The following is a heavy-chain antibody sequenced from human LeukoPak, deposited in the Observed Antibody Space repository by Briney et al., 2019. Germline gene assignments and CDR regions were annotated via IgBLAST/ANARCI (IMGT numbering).Heavy chain of an antibody. Sequence: ASVTVSCKASGYTFTGYYMHWVRQAPGQGLEWMGWINPNSGGTNYAQKFQGRVTMTRDTSISTAYMELSRLRSDDTAVYYCARDQDCGGDCFISWFDPWGQGTLVTVSS. J-gene: IGHJ5*02. CDR2: INPNSGGT. CDR3: ARDQDCGGDCFISWFDP. CDR1: GYTFTGYY. V-gene: IGHV1-2*02. D-gene: IGHD2-21*02.